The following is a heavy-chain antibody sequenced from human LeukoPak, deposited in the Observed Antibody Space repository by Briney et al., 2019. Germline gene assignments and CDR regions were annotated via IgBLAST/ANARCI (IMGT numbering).Heavy chain of an antibody. D-gene: IGHD1-7*01. J-gene: IGHJ5*02. CDR1: GGTFSSYA. CDR2: IIPILGIA. Sequence: SVKVSCKASGGTFSSYAISWVRQAPGQGLEWMGRIIPILGIANYAQKFQGRVTITADKSTSTAYMELSSLRSEDTAVYYCARETPEEWNWANWFDPWGQGTLVTVSS. CDR3: ARETPEEWNWANWFDP. V-gene: IGHV1-69*04.